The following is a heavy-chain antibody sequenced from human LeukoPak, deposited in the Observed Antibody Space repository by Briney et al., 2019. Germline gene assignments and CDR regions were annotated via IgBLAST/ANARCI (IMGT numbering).Heavy chain of an antibody. CDR1: GFTFSSYV. V-gene: IGHV3-23*01. Sequence: PGGSLRLSCAASGFTFSSYVMSWVRQAPGKGLEWVSSISDSGGNTYYADSVKGRFTISRDNSKNNLYLQMNSLRAEDTAVYFCAKIPPGPTCWGQGTLVTVSS. CDR2: ISDSGGNT. CDR3: AKIPPGPTC. J-gene: IGHJ4*02.